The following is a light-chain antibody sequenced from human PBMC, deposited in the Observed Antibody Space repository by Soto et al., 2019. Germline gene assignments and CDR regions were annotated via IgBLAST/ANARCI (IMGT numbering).Light chain of an antibody. CDR2: GAS. CDR1: QNVRTNY. Sequence: EIVLTQSPDTLSLSPGEIITLSCRASQNVRTNYLAWYQQKPGQAPRLLIYGASSRATGTPDRFSGSGSGTDFTLTINRLEPEDFALYYCQQYGSSPPTFAQRAKVDI. CDR3: QQYGSSPPT. V-gene: IGKV3-20*01. J-gene: IGKJ1*01.